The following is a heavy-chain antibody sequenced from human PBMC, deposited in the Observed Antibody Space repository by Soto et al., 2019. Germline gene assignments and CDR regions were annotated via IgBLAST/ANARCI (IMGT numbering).Heavy chain of an antibody. CDR3: ARDVGYCSSSTCLIDH. V-gene: IGHV1-2*04. J-gene: IGHJ4*02. Sequence: ASVKVSCKASGYTFTGYYMHWVRQAPGQGLEWMGWINPNSGGTNYAQKFQGWVTMTRDTSISTAYMELSRLRSDDTAVYYCARDVGYCSSSTCLIDHWGQGTLVTVSS. D-gene: IGHD2-2*01. CDR1: GYTFTGYY. CDR2: INPNSGGT.